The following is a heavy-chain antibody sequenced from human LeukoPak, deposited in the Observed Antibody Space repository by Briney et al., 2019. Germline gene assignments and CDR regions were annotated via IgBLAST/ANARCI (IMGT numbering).Heavy chain of an antibody. D-gene: IGHD3-10*01. Sequence: PETLSLTCTVSGGSINRYFWSWIRQPPGKRLEWIGHIYYSGTTNYNPSLKSRVTVSVDTSKNQFSLKLSSVTAADTAVYYCARAGFGGYYFDYWGQGTLVTVSS. CDR1: GGSINRYF. CDR3: ARAGFGGYYFDY. CDR2: IYYSGTT. V-gene: IGHV4-59*08. J-gene: IGHJ4*02.